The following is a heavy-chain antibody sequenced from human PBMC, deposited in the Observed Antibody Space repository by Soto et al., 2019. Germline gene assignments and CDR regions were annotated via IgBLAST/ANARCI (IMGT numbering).Heavy chain of an antibody. CDR1: GGSISSYY. D-gene: IGHD2-15*01. J-gene: IGHJ4*02. CDR2: IYYSGST. Sequence: PSETLSLTRTVSGGSISSYYWSWIRQPPGKGLEWMGYIYYSGSTNYNPSLKSRVTISVDTSKNQFSLKLSSVTAADTAVYYCARRYGGTFDYWGQGTLVTVSS. CDR3: ARRYGGTFDY. V-gene: IGHV4-59*08.